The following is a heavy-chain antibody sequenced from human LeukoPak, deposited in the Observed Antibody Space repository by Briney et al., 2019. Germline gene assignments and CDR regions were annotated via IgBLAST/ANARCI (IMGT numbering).Heavy chain of an antibody. CDR3: AKDQLRYSSGWYVHPIDY. V-gene: IGHV3-30*18. CDR1: GFTFRSYG. Sequence: GRSLRLSCAASGFTFRSYGMNWVRQAPGKGLEWVAVISYDGSNKYYADSVKGRFTISRDNSKNTLYLQMNSLRAEDTAVYYCAKDQLRYSSGWYVHPIDYWGQGTLVTVSS. J-gene: IGHJ4*02. CDR2: ISYDGSNK. D-gene: IGHD6-19*01.